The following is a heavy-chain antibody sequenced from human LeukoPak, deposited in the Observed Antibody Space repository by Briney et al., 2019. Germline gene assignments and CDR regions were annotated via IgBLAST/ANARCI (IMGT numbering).Heavy chain of an antibody. CDR3: ARGPNETLIPYYFDY. D-gene: IGHD1-1*01. V-gene: IGHV1-18*01. Sequence: ASVKVSCKASGYTFTNYGLSWVRQAPGQGLEWMGWISVYNDDTKYAQKFQGRATMTADISTSTAYMELRSLRSDDTAVYYCARGPNETLIPYYFDYWGQGTLVTVSS. CDR1: GYTFTNYG. CDR2: ISVYNDDT. J-gene: IGHJ4*02.